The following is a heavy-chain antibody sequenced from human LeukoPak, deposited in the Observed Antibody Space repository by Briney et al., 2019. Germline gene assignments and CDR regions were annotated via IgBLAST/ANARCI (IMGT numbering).Heavy chain of an antibody. CDR3: ARAMPHDNWFNP. D-gene: IGHD2-2*01. CDR2: ISYDGSNK. J-gene: IGHJ5*02. Sequence: GGSLRLSCAASGFTFSSYGMHWVRQAPGKGLEWVAVISYDGSNKFYADSVKGRFTISRDNAKNTLYLQMNSLRAEDTAVYYCARAMPHDNWFNPWGQGSLVTVSS. V-gene: IGHV3-30*03. CDR1: GFTFSSYG.